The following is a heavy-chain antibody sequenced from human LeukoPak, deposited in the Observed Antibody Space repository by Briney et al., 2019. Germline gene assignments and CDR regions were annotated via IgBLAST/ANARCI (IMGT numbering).Heavy chain of an antibody. CDR2: IKPDGSEN. CDR3: ARTRLGAAYIDY. D-gene: IGHD3-16*01. J-gene: IGHJ4*02. V-gene: IGHV3-7*01. CDR1: GFTFSSHW. Sequence: GGSLRLSCAASGFTFSSHWMSWVRQAPGKGLEWVANIKPDGSENYYVDSVKGRFAISRDNAKNSLYLQMNSLRAEDTAVYYCARTRLGAAYIDYWAQGTLVIVSS.